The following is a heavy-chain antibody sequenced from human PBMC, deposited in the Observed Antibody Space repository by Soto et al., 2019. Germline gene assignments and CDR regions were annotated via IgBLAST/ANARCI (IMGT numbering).Heavy chain of an antibody. V-gene: IGHV1-69*13. CDR1: GGTFSSYA. CDR2: IIPIFGTA. D-gene: IGHD4-4*01. J-gene: IGHJ6*02. Sequence: SVKVSCKASGGTFSSYAISWVRQAPGQGLEWMGGIIPIFGTANYAQKFQGRVTITADESTSTAYMELSSLRSEDTAVYYCARSDLRVTDYYYYYGMDVWGQGTTVTVS. CDR3: ARSDLRVTDYYYYYGMDV.